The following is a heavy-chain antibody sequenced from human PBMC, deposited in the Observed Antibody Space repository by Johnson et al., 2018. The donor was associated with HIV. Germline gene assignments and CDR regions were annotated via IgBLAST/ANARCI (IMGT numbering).Heavy chain of an antibody. V-gene: IGHV3-30-3*01. Sequence: HVQLVESGGGLVQPGMSLRLSCAASGFTFSSYALHWVRQAPGKGLEWVALISYDGSNIYYADSVKGRFTISRDNSKNTLFRQMNSLRAEDTAVYYCARARRAWELPAAFDIWGQGTMVTVSS. CDR1: GFTFSSYA. CDR2: ISYDGSNI. CDR3: ARARRAWELPAAFDI. D-gene: IGHD1-26*01. J-gene: IGHJ3*02.